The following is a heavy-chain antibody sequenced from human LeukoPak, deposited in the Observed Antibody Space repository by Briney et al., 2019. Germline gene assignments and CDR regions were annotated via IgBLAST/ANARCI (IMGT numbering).Heavy chain of an antibody. Sequence: ASVKVSCKASGYTFTSYAFRWVRQAPGQGLEWMGWISAYNGNTNYAQNLQGRVTMTTDTSTSTAYMELRSLRSDDTAVYYCASTHYYMDVWGKGTTVTVSS. CDR1: GYTFTSYA. J-gene: IGHJ6*03. CDR3: ASTHYYMDV. CDR2: ISAYNGNT. V-gene: IGHV1-18*01.